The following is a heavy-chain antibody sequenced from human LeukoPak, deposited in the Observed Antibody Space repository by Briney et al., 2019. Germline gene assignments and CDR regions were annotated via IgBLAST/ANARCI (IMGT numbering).Heavy chain of an antibody. V-gene: IGHV3-73*01. CDR2: IRSKANSHAT. CDR1: GFTFSGSA. CDR3: TRRRSYYDSSGYYGNDAFDI. J-gene: IGHJ3*02. D-gene: IGHD3-22*01. Sequence: PGGSLRLSCAASGFTFSGSAMHWVRQASGKGLEWVGRIRSKANSHATAYAASVKGRFTISRDDSKNTAYLQMNSLKTEDTAVYYCTRRRSYYDSSGYYGNDAFDIWGQGTMVTVSS.